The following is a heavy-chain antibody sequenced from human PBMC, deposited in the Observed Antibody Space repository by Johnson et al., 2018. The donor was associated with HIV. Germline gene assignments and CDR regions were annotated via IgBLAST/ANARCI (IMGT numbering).Heavy chain of an antibody. J-gene: IGHJ3*02. CDR3: ARDLTNWGVGDAFDI. CDR1: GFTFSSYA. D-gene: IGHD7-27*01. V-gene: IGHV3-30-3*01. Sequence: QVQLVESGGGVVQPGRSLKLSCAASGFTFSSYAMHWVRQAPGKGLDWVAVISYDGSNKYYADSMKGRFTISRDNSKNTLYLQINSLRAEDTAVYYCARDLTNWGVGDAFDIWGQGTMVTVSS. CDR2: ISYDGSNK.